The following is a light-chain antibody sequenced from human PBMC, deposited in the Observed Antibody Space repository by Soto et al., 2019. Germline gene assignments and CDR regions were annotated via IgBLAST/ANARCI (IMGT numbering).Light chain of an antibody. Sequence: DTQMTQSPHTPSASIGDRVTITCRASQTISTWMAWYQQKPGKAPKLLVYDASTLQSGVASRFSGSGSGTEFTLIISGLQPDDSATYYCQQYTNTNNPWMLGQGTKVDIK. CDR3: QQYTNTNNPWM. CDR2: DAS. CDR1: QTISTW. J-gene: IGKJ1*01. V-gene: IGKV1-5*01.